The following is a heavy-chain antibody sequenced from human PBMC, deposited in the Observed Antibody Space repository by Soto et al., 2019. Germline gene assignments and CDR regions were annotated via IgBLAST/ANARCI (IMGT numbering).Heavy chain of an antibody. D-gene: IGHD2-2*01. CDR3: AREVEAMGYCSSTSCPTFPFYYYYYMDV. CDR1: GFTFSSYW. V-gene: IGHV3-74*01. Sequence: GGSLRLSCAASGFTFSSYWMHWVRQAPGKGLVWVSRINSDGSSTSYADSVKGRFTISRDNAKNTLYLQMNSLRAEDTAVYYCAREVEAMGYCSSTSCPTFPFYYYYYMDVWGKGTTVTVSS. J-gene: IGHJ6*03. CDR2: INSDGSST.